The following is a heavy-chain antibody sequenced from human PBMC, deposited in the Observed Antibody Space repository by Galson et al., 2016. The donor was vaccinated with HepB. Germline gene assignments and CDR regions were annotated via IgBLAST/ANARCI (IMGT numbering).Heavy chain of an antibody. Sequence: SLRLSCAASGFTFSNAWMSWVRQAPGKGLEWVGRIKSKTDGGTTDYAAPVKGRFTISRDDSKNTLYLQMNSLKTEDTAVYYCTTDREEGLWFGELSPTWGQGPLVTVSS. CDR2: IKSKTDGGTT. CDR3: TTDREEGLWFGELSPT. CDR1: GFTFSNAW. V-gene: IGHV3-15*01. D-gene: IGHD3-10*01. J-gene: IGHJ5*02.